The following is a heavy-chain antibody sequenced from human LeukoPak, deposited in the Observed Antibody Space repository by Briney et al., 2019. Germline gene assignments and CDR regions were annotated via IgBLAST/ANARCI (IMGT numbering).Heavy chain of an antibody. V-gene: IGHV3-11*06. CDR1: GFTFSDYY. D-gene: IGHD6-19*01. J-gene: IGHJ4*02. CDR3: ARGQIAVAGTPRRPPDY. Sequence: GGSLRLSCAASGFTFSDYYMSWIRQAPGKGLEWVSYISSSSSYTNYADSVKGRFTISRDNAKNSLYLQMNSLRAEDTAVCYCARGQIAVAGTPRRPPDYWGQGTLVTVSS. CDR2: ISSSSSYT.